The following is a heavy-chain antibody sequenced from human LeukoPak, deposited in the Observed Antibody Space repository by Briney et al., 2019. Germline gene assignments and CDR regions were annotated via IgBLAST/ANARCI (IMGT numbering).Heavy chain of an antibody. V-gene: IGHV3-69-1*01. CDR2: ISSSNDV. J-gene: IGHJ4*02. CDR1: GFTFSNYK. CDR3: ARALTSGIYYFDY. Sequence: GGSLRLSCAASGFTFSNYKMNWVRQAPGKGLEWVSSISSSNDVSYADSVRGRFTISRDNTQSSLYLQMNSLRAEDTAVYFCARALTSGIYYFDYWGQGTLFTVSS. D-gene: IGHD1-26*01.